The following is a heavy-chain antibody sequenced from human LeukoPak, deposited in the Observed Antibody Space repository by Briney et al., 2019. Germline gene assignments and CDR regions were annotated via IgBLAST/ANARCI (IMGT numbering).Heavy chain of an antibody. CDR2: MNPNSGNA. D-gene: IGHD3-3*01. J-gene: IGHJ2*01. Sequence: ASVKVSCKAPGYTFSSYDINWVRQAAGQGLEWMGWMNPNSGNAGYAQKFQGRISITRNTSTNTAYMELSGLRSEDTVVYYCARGPRVFGVVIAPYWYFDFWGRGTLVTVSS. V-gene: IGHV1-8*01. CDR1: GYTFSSYD. CDR3: ARGPRVFGVVIAPYWYFDF.